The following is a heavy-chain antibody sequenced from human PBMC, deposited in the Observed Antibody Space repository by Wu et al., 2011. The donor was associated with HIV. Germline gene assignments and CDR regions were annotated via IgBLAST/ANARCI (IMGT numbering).Heavy chain of an antibody. D-gene: IGHD5-24*01. CDR2: IIPMFGTA. Sequence: QVQLVQSGAEVKKPGSSVKVSCKASGGTFSKYSISWVRQAPGQGLEWMGGIIPMFGTATYAQKFQDRVTITTDDSASTVYMGLTRLTSEDTAVYYCVRPRERWLQFEKGSDAFHIWGQGTMVTVSS. CDR3: VRPRERWLQFEKGSDAFHI. V-gene: IGHV1-69*01. CDR1: GGTFSKYS. J-gene: IGHJ3*02.